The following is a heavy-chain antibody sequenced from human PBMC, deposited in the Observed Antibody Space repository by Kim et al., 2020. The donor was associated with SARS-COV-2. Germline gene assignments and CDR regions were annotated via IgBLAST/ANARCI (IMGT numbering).Heavy chain of an antibody. CDR3: VREPAS. Sequence: TSVNYVASVNGRFTISRDNAKKSLSLQMNSLPPEDTAVYYCVREPASWGQGTLVTVSS. V-gene: IGHV3-21*04. J-gene: IGHJ5*02. CDR2: TSV.